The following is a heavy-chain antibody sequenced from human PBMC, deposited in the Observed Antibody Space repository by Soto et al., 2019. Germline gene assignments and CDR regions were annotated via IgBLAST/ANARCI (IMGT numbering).Heavy chain of an antibody. CDR2: IPPSGGST. CDR1: GYTFTSSY. D-gene: IGHD5-12*01. J-gene: IGHJ6*02. V-gene: IGHV1-46*01. CDR3: SRAAYKYSGYGANYGMDV. Sequence: RASLKVSCTTSGYTFTSSYMHWVRQAPGQGLEWMGIIPPSGGSTSYAQKFQGRVTMTRATSTSTVYMELSSLRSEDTAVYYCSRAAYKYSGYGANYGMDVWGQGTTVTGSS.